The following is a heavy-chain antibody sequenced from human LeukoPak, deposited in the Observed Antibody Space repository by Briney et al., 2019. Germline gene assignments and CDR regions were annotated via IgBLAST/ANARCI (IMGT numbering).Heavy chain of an antibody. CDR1: GYTFTGYY. D-gene: IGHD3-9*01. J-gene: IGHJ4*02. Sequence: ASVKVSCKASGYTFTGYYLHWVRQAPGQGLEWMGWINPNSGGANYAQKFQGRVTMTRDTSISTAYMELSRLRSDDTAVYYCARESYYDILTGEGANDYWGQGTLVTVSS. CDR2: INPNSGGA. CDR3: ARESYYDILTGEGANDY. V-gene: IGHV1-2*02.